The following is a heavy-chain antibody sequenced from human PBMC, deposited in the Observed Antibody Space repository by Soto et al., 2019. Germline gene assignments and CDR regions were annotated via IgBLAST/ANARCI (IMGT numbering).Heavy chain of an antibody. J-gene: IGHJ4*02. CDR1: AASFRTYY. V-gene: IGHV4-59*01. CDR3: ASVNFGGLLWSH. D-gene: IGHD2-21*01. Sequence: PSATKSHTCPGFAASFRTYYWTLSRQSPGKGLEWIGYIYFNGNTNYNPSLKRRVTMSIDTSKKQFSLNLSSVTAADTAVYYCASVNFGGLLWSHWCRGDRVTV. CDR2: IYFNGNT.